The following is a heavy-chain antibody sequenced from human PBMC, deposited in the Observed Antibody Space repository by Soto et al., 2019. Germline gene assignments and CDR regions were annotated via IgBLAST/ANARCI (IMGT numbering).Heavy chain of an antibody. V-gene: IGHV1-69*02. CDR2: IIPILGIA. J-gene: IGHJ4*02. CDR3: ARAGGAVAGRNFDY. D-gene: IGHD6-19*01. CDR1: GGTFSSYT. Sequence: SVKVSCKASGGTFSSYTISWVRQAPGQGLEWMGRIIPILGIANYAQKFQGRVTITADKSTSTAYMELSSLRSEDTAVYYCARAGGAVAGRNFDYWGQGTLVTVSS.